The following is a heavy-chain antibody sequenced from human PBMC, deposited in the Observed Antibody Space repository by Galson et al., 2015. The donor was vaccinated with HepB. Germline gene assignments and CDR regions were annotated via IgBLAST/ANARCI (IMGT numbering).Heavy chain of an antibody. CDR1: GYTFTSYD. D-gene: IGHD3-16*02. Sequence: SVKVSCKASGYTFTSYDINWVRQATEQGLEWMGWMNPNSGNTGYAQKFQGRVTMTRNTSISTAYMELSSLRSEDTAVYYCASGGGWGGVIDIQTAFDPWGQGTLVTVSS. CDR2: MNPNSGNT. CDR3: ASGGGWGGVIDIQTAFDP. J-gene: IGHJ5*02. V-gene: IGHV1-8*01.